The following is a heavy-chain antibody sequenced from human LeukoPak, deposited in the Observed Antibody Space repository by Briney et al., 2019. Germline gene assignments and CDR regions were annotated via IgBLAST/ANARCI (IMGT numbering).Heavy chain of an antibody. Sequence: PGGSLRLSCAASGFTFSSYAMSWVRQAPGKGLEWVSAISGSGGSTYYADSVKGRFTISRDNSKNTLYLQMNSLRAEDTAVYYCAKVVELLWFGELLQNFDCWGQGTLVTVSS. CDR2: ISGSGGST. CDR3: AKVVELLWFGELLQNFDC. J-gene: IGHJ4*02. V-gene: IGHV3-23*01. CDR1: GFTFSSYA. D-gene: IGHD3-10*01.